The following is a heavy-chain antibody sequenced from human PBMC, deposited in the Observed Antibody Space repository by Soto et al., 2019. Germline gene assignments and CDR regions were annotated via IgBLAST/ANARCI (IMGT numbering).Heavy chain of an antibody. CDR3: VKKIAGTTTSGAYWYFDV. J-gene: IGHJ2*01. CDR2: VSGGGDAT. V-gene: IGHV3-23*01. D-gene: IGHD1-26*01. Sequence: EVQLLESGGGLVQPGGSLRLSCAASGFTFSSFAMNWVRQAPGKGLEWVSGVSGGGDATFYADSMKGRFTISRVQSKNTLYLQMNSLRAEDTAVYYCVKKIAGTTTSGAYWYFDVWGRGTLVTVSS. CDR1: GFTFSSFA.